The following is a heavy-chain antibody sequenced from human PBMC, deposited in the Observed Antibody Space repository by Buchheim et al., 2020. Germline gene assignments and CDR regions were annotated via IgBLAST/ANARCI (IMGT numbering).Heavy chain of an antibody. CDR3: AHKRVAFYGSGSYYPVIDY. Sequence: QITLKESGPTLVKPTQTLTLTCTFSGFSLSTSGVGVGWIRQPPGKALEWLALIYWDDDKRYSPSLKSRLTITKGTSANQVVLTVTNMDPVDTATYYCAHKRVAFYGSGSYYPVIDYWGQGTL. V-gene: IGHV2-5*02. CDR1: GFSLSTSGVG. CDR2: IYWDDDK. D-gene: IGHD3-10*01. J-gene: IGHJ4*02.